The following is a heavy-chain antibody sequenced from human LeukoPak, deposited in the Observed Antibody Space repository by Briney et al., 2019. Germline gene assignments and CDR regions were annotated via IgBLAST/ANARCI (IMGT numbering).Heavy chain of an antibody. CDR3: VRLRRNSDRSGYYYYYDY. Sequence: GGSLRLSCAASGYTFSYFRVNWVRQAPGKGLEWVSSISVRSNYRYYADSVRGRFTISRDDARDSLFLEMNSLRAEDTAVYFCVRLRRNSDRSGYYYYYDYWGQGTLVTVSS. CDR1: GYTFSYFR. D-gene: IGHD3-22*01. V-gene: IGHV3-21*01. CDR2: ISVRSNYR. J-gene: IGHJ4*02.